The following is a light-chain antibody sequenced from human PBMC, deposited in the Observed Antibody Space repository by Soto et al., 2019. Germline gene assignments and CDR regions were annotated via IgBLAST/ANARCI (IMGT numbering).Light chain of an antibody. J-gene: IGLJ2*01. V-gene: IGLV2-8*01. CDR3: SSFAGNNNLV. Sequence: QSVLTQPPSASGSPGQSVTISCTGTSSDVGGYNYVSWYQQHPGKAPKLMISEVSKRPSGVPECFSGSKSGNTASLTVSGLQAEDEADYYCSSFAGNNNLVFGGGTKLTVL. CDR1: SSDVGGYNY. CDR2: EVS.